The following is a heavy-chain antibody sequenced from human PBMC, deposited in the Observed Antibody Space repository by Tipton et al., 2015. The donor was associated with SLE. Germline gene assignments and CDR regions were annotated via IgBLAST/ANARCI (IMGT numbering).Heavy chain of an antibody. J-gene: IGHJ4*02. CDR2: IYYSGST. D-gene: IGHD4-11*01. V-gene: IGHV4-30-4*08. CDR1: GGSVSSYY. CDR3: ARATVTTLYFDY. Sequence: TLSLTCSVSGGSVSSYYWGWIRQPPGKGLEWIGYIYYSGSTYYNPSLKSRVTISVDTSKNQFSLKLSSVTAADTAVYYCARATVTTLYFDYWGQGTLVTVSS.